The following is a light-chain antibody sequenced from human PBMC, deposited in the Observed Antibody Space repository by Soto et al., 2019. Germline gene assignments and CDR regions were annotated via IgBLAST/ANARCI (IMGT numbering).Light chain of an antibody. CDR1: QSVSSY. CDR2: DAS. Sequence: EIVLTQSPATLSLSPGERATLSCRASQSVSSYLAWYQQKPGQAPRLLIYDASNRATGIPARFSGSGSGTDVTLTISSLEPEDFAVYYCQQRSNWPQPTFGGGTKVEIK. J-gene: IGKJ4*01. V-gene: IGKV3-11*01. CDR3: QQRSNWPQPT.